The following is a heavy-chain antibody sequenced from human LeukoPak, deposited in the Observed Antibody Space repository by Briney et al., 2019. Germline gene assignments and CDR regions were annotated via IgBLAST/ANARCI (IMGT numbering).Heavy chain of an antibody. D-gene: IGHD3-10*01. CDR3: ARDSFPYYYGSGSRYHDAFDI. CDR2: MNPNSGNT. V-gene: IGHV1-8*01. J-gene: IGHJ3*02. CDR1: GYTFTSYD. Sequence: EASVKVSCKASGYTFTSYDINWVRQATGQGLEWMGWMNPNSGNTGYAQKFQGRVTMTRNTSISTAYMELSSLRSEDTAVYYCARDSFPYYYGSGSRYHDAFDIWGQGTMVTVSS.